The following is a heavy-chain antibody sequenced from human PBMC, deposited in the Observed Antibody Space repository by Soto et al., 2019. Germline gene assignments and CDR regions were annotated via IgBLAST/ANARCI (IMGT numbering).Heavy chain of an antibody. D-gene: IGHD3-22*01. Sequence: SKNLSLTWTVSGGSISSSSYYWGWIRQPPGKGLEWIGSIYYSGSTYYNPSLKSRVTISVDTSKNQFSLKLSSVTAADTAVYYCARRMENDSGAYYDCRDVCGQGTTVT. CDR3: ARRMENDSGAYYDCRDV. CDR1: GGSISSSSYY. J-gene: IGHJ6*02. V-gene: IGHV4-39*01. CDR2: IYYSGST.